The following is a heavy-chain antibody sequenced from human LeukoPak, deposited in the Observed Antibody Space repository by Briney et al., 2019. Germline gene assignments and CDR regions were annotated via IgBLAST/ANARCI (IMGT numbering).Heavy chain of an antibody. J-gene: IGHJ6*04. CDR2: IKSKTDGGTT. CDR1: GFTFRNAG. CDR3: ATDVIRERIQLWSTPMAV. D-gene: IGHD5-18*01. Sequence: GGPLRLSGAAPGFTFRNAGMSWVRQCPGKGRRWGGRIKSKTDGGTTDYAGPVKGTFTTSRDDTKNTLYIQIDSRKTADTAVYYCATDVIRERIQLWSTPMAVWGKGTTVTVSP. V-gene: IGHV3-15*01.